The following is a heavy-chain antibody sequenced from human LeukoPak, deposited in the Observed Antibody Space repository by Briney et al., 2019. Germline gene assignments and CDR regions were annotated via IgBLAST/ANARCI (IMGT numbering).Heavy chain of an antibody. CDR1: GFTFSSYN. Sequence: GGSLRLSCAGSGFTFSSYNMNWVRQAPGEGLEWVSYINSDSSIIYYADSVKGRFTISRDNAKNSLYLQMNSLRAEDTAVYYCARAPYYYDSSANFDYWGQGTLVTVSS. CDR2: INSDSSII. J-gene: IGHJ4*02. CDR3: ARAPYYYDSSANFDY. D-gene: IGHD3-22*01. V-gene: IGHV3-48*01.